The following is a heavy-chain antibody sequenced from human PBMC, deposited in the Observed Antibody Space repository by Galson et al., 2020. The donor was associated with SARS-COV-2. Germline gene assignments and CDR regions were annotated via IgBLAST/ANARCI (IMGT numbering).Heavy chain of an antibody. CDR1: GGSIISYY. CDR2: IYYSGST. D-gene: IGHD3-10*01. V-gene: IGHV4-59*01. Sequence: SETLSLTCTVSGGSIISYYWSWIRQPPGQGLEWIGYIYYSGSTNYNPSLKSRVSFSVDTSKNQFSLKLSSVTTADTAVYYCARSHYYGSDNWFDPWGQGTLVTVSS. J-gene: IGHJ5*02. CDR3: ARSHYYGSDNWFDP.